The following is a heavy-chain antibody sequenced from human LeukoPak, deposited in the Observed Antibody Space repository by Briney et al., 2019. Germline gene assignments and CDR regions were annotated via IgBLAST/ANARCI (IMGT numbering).Heavy chain of an antibody. J-gene: IGHJ4*02. D-gene: IGHD3-22*01. CDR2: IYYSGST. Sequence: PSETLSLTCTVSGGSISSSSYYWVWIRQPPGKGLEWIGSIYYSGSTYYNPSLKSRVTISVDTSKNQFSLKLSSVTAADTAVYYCARGEPYYYDSSGYYPPHVVDYWGQGTLVTVSS. V-gene: IGHV4-39*01. CDR3: ARGEPYYYDSSGYYPPHVVDY. CDR1: GGSISSSSYY.